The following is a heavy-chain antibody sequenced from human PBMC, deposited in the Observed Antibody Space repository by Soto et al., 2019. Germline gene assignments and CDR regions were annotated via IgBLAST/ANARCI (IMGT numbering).Heavy chain of an antibody. V-gene: IGHV3-33*01. CDR1: GLTFSSYG. CDR2: IWYDGSNK. Sequence: GGALRRSCAASGLTFSSYGMHRVRQAPGKGLEWVAVIWYDGSNKYYADSVKGRFTISRDNSKNTLYLQMNSLRAEDTAVYYCARDGTLGYSSGWYAYWGQGTLVTVSS. J-gene: IGHJ4*02. D-gene: IGHD6-19*01. CDR3: ARDGTLGYSSGWYAY.